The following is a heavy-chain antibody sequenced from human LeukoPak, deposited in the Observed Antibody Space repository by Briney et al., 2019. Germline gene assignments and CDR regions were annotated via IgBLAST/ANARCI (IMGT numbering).Heavy chain of an antibody. CDR1: GGSISGYY. V-gene: IGHV4-4*07. Sequence: SETLSLTCKVSGGSISGYYWAWIGQPAGKGLEWIGRIYPSGSTNYNPSLKSRVTMSIDTSTNQFSLNLNSVTAADTAVYYCARDYFRKGNAFDIWGQGTMVTISS. D-gene: IGHD2/OR15-2a*01. J-gene: IGHJ3*02. CDR3: ARDYFRKGNAFDI. CDR2: IYPSGST.